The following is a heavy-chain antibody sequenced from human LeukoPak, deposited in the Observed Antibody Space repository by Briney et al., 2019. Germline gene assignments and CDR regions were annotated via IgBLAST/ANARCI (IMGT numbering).Heavy chain of an antibody. Sequence: SETLSLTCTVSGGSISSYYWSWIRQPPGKGLEGIGYIYYSGSTNYNPSLKSRVTVLVETSMNHFSLKLSSVTAADTAVYYCASSDILTGDDAFDIWGQGTMVTVSS. CDR2: IYYSGST. CDR1: GGSISSYY. J-gene: IGHJ3*02. D-gene: IGHD3-9*01. CDR3: ASSDILTGDDAFDI. V-gene: IGHV4-59*01.